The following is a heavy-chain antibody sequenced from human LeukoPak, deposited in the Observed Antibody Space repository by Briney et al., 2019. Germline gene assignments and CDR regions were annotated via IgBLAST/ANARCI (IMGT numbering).Heavy chain of an antibody. CDR1: GGSISSFY. V-gene: IGHV4-4*07. D-gene: IGHD3-3*01. CDR2: IYTSGST. Sequence: PSETLSLTCTVSGGSISSFYWSWIRQPAGKGLEWIGRIYTSGSTNYNPSLKSRVTMSVDTSKNQFSLKLSSVTAADTAVYYCARVQADYDFWSALDYWGQGTLVTVSS. J-gene: IGHJ4*02. CDR3: ARVQADYDFWSALDY.